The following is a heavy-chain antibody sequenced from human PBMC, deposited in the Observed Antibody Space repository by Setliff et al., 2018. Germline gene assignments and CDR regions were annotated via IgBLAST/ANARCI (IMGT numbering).Heavy chain of an antibody. Sequence: ASVKVSCKTSGYTFTNYGITWVRQAPGQGLEWMGWINNYSFKTNYPQKFLGRVTVTTDTSTSTAYMELRSLRSDDTAVYYCARDRIGPFLSYMDGWGKGTAVTVSS. CDR3: ARDRIGPFLSYMDG. V-gene: IGHV1-18*01. CDR2: INNYSFKT. J-gene: IGHJ6*03. CDR1: GYTFTNYG. D-gene: IGHD3-3*02.